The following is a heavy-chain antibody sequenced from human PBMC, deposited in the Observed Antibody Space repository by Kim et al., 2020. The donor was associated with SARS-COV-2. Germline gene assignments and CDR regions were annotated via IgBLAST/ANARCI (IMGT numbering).Heavy chain of an antibody. Sequence: SETLSLTCTVSGGSISSYYWSWIRQPPGKGLEWIGYIYYSGSTNYNPSLKSRVTISVDTSKNQFSLKLSSVTAADTAVYYCARDPDILTGLGFDYWGQGTLVTVSS. V-gene: IGHV4-59*13. J-gene: IGHJ4*02. CDR1: GGSISSYY. CDR3: ARDPDILTGLGFDY. D-gene: IGHD3-9*01. CDR2: IYYSGST.